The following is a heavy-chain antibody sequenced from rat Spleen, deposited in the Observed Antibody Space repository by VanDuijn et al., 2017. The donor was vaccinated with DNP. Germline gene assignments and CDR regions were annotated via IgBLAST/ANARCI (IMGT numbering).Heavy chain of an antibody. D-gene: IGHD1-11*01. V-gene: IGHV5S10*01. Sequence: EVQLVESGGGLVQPGRSLKLSCVASGFTFSDYNMAWVRQAPKKGLEWVATISYDGTRTYYRASVKGRFTISRDNARSTLYLQMDSLRSEDTATYYCTTDFERGYWGQGVMVTVSS. CDR1: GFTFSDYN. CDR2: ISYDGTRT. J-gene: IGHJ2*01. CDR3: TTDFERGY.